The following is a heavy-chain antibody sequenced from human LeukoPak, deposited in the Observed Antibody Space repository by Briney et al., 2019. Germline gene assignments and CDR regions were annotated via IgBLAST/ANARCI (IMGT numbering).Heavy chain of an antibody. CDR2: IYTSGST. D-gene: IGHD2-2*01. Sequence: SETLSLTCTVSGGSISSYYWSWIRQPPGKGLEWIGYIYTSGSTNYNPSLKSRVTISVDTSKNQFSLKLSSVTAADTAVYYCARGPYQLPVYYYYMDVWGKGTTVTVSS. CDR3: ARGPYQLPVYYYYMDV. J-gene: IGHJ6*03. V-gene: IGHV4-4*09. CDR1: GGSISSYY.